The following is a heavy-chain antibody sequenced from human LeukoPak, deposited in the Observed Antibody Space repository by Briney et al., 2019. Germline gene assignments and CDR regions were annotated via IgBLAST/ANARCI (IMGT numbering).Heavy chain of an antibody. V-gene: IGHV4-31*03. Sequence: SETLSLTCTVSGGSISSGGYYWSWIRQHPGKGLEWIGYIYYSGSTYYNPSLESRVTISVDTSKNQFSLKLSSVTAADTAVYYCARVPAYCSSTRQCGEFDYWGQGTLVTVSS. CDR1: GGSISSGGYY. J-gene: IGHJ4*02. CDR2: IYYSGST. D-gene: IGHD2-2*01. CDR3: ARVPAYCSSTRQCGEFDY.